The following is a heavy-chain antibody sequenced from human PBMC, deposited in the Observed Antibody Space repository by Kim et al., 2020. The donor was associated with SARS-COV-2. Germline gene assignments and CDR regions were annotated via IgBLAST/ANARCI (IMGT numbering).Heavy chain of an antibody. CDR3: ARWIVVVPAAMFDP. Sequence: SETLSLTCTVSGGSISSYYWSWIRQPPGKGLEWIWYIYYSGSTNYNPSLKSRVTISVDTSKNQFSLKLSSVTAADTAVYDCARWIVVVPAAMFDPWGQGTLVTVSS. D-gene: IGHD2-2*01. V-gene: IGHV4-59*13. CDR2: IYYSGST. CDR1: GGSISSYY. J-gene: IGHJ5*02.